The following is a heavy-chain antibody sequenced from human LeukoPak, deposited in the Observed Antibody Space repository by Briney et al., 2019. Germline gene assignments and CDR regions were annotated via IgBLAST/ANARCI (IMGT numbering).Heavy chain of an antibody. V-gene: IGHV4-34*01. D-gene: IGHD6-13*01. J-gene: IGHJ3*02. CDR3: AREEAAVLDAFDI. Sequence: SETLSLTCAVYGGSFSGYYWSWIRQPPGKGLEWIGEINHSGSTNYNPSLKSRVTMSVDTSKNQFSLKLSSVTAADTAVYYCAREEAAVLDAFDIWGQGTMVTVSS. CDR2: INHSGST. CDR1: GGSFSGYY.